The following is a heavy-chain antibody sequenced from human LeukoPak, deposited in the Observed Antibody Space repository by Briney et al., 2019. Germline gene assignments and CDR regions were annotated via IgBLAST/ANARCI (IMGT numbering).Heavy chain of an antibody. CDR1: GYTFTGYY. CDR2: INPNSGGT. J-gene: IGHJ5*02. Sequence: ASVKVSCKASGYTFTGYYMHCVRQAPGQGLEWMGWINPNSGGTNYAQKFQGRVTMTRDTSISIAYMELSRLRSDDTAVYYCARNQEYSYGSDNWVDPWGQGTLVTVSS. V-gene: IGHV1-2*02. CDR3: ARNQEYSYGSDNWVDP. D-gene: IGHD5-18*01.